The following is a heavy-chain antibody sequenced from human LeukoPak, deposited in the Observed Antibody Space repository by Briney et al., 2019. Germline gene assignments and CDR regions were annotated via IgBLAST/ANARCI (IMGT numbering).Heavy chain of an antibody. V-gene: IGHV3-30*19. Sequence: PGRSLRLSCAASGFTFSSFGMHWVRQAPGKGLEWGAVISYDGSNKYYADSVKGRFTISRDNSKNTLYLQMNSLRAEDTAVYYCASSGGPPGIAARPSYYYYYMDVWGKGTTVTVSS. D-gene: IGHD6-6*01. CDR3: ASSGGPPGIAARPSYYYYYMDV. CDR2: ISYDGSNK. J-gene: IGHJ6*03. CDR1: GFTFSSFG.